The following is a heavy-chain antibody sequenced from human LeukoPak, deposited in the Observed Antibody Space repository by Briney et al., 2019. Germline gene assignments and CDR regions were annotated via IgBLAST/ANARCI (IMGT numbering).Heavy chain of an antibody. CDR3: AKDSRSGSSLDY. CDR1: GFTFSSYA. D-gene: IGHD3-10*01. Sequence: GGSLRLSCAASGFTFSSYAMSWIRQAPGKGLEWVSAISGSGGSTYYADSVKGRFTISRDNSKNTLYLQMNSLRAEDTAVYYCAKDSRSGSSLDYWGQGTLVTVSS. J-gene: IGHJ4*02. CDR2: ISGSGGST. V-gene: IGHV3-23*01.